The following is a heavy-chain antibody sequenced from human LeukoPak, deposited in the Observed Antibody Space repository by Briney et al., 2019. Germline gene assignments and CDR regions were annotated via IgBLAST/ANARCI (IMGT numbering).Heavy chain of an antibody. D-gene: IGHD3-10*01. CDR1: GGTFSSYA. J-gene: IGHJ5*02. Sequence: SVKVSCKASGGTFSSYANSWVRQAPGQGLEWMGRIIPILGIANYAQKFQGRVTITADKSTSTAYMELSSLRSEDTAVYYCARDPEYYYGSGSEKNWFDPWGQGTLVTVSS. V-gene: IGHV1-69*04. CDR2: IIPILGIA. CDR3: ARDPEYYYGSGSEKNWFDP.